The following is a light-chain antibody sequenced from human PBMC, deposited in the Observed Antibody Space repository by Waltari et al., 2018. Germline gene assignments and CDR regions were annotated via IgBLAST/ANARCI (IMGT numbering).Light chain of an antibody. V-gene: IGLV4-69*01. Sequence: QLMLTQSPSASASLGASVRLTCTLSSGHSSYPIAWHQQQPEKGPRYLKKVNSDGSHIKGDGFPDRFSGSSSGAERYLTISSLQSEDEADYYCQTGGFGIWVFGGGTKLTVL. CDR2: VNSDGSH. CDR3: QTGGFGIWV. CDR1: SGHSSYP. J-gene: IGLJ3*02.